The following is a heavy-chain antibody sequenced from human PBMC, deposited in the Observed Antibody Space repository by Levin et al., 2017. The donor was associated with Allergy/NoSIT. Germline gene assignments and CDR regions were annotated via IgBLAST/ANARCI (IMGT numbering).Heavy chain of an antibody. J-gene: IGHJ1*01. CDR2: IIPIFGTA. D-gene: IGHD3-16*02. CDR3: AREYDYIWGSYRYGNGYFQH. V-gene: IGHV1-69*06. CDR1: GGTFSSYA. Sequence: KISCKASGGTFSSYAISWVRQAPGQGLEWMGGIIPIFGTANYSPPFPCLVPITADKSTSTAYMELSSLRSEDTAVYYCAREYDYIWGSYRYGNGYFQHWGQGTLVTVSS.